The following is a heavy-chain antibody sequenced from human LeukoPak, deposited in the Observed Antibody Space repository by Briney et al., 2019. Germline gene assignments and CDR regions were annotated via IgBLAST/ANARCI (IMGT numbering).Heavy chain of an antibody. J-gene: IGHJ4*02. CDR3: ARVLDYYGSGSCGD. Sequence: GASVKVSCKASGYTFTGYYMHWVRQAPGQGLEWMGWINPNSGGTNYARKFQGRVTMTRDTSISTAYMELSRLRSDDTAVYYCARVLDYYGSGSCGDWGQGTLVTVSS. CDR1: GYTFTGYY. V-gene: IGHV1-2*02. CDR2: INPNSGGT. D-gene: IGHD3-10*01.